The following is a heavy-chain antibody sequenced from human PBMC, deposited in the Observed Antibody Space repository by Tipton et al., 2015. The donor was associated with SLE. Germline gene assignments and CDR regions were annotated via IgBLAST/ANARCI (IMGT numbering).Heavy chain of an antibody. Sequence: LRLSCTVSGGSISSYYWSWIRQPAGKGLEWVGRIYTSGGTNYNPSLKSRVTISVDTSKNQFSLKLSSVTAADTAVYYCARSMEQQLANWVDPWGQGTLVTVSS. CDR2: IYTSGGT. CDR3: ARSMEQQLANWVDP. V-gene: IGHV4-4*07. CDR1: GGSISSYY. J-gene: IGHJ5*02. D-gene: IGHD6-13*01.